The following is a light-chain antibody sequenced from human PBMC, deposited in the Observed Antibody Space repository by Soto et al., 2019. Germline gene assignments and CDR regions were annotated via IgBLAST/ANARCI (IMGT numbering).Light chain of an antibody. Sequence: EIVLPQSPGTLSLSPGESATLSCRAHQSVSSSYLAWYQQKPGQAPRLLIYGASSRATGIPDRFSGSGSGTDFTLTISSLEPEDFAVYYCQKYNYWPPLTVGGGTKVDIK. J-gene: IGKJ4*01. CDR2: GAS. V-gene: IGKV3-20*01. CDR1: QSVSSSY. CDR3: QKYNYWPPLT.